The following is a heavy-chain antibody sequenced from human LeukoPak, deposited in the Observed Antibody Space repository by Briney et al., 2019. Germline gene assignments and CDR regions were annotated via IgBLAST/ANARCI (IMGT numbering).Heavy chain of an antibody. CDR2: IYHSGST. CDR1: GFTFSSYS. Sequence: GSLRLSCAASGFTFSSYSMNWVRQAPGKGLEWIGNIYHSGSTNYNPSLKSRVTISVDTSKNQFSLKLSSVTAADTAVYYCARYSGSLKSTPLWGQGTLVTVSS. J-gene: IGHJ4*02. CDR3: ARYSGSLKSTPL. V-gene: IGHV4-59*01. D-gene: IGHD1-26*01.